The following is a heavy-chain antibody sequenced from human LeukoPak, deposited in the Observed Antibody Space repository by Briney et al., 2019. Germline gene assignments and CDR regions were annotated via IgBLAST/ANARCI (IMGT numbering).Heavy chain of an antibody. CDR3: ARESGYYLDY. CDR2: ISNSGSTI. Sequence: GGSLRLSCAASGFTFRNYEMNWVRQAPGKGLEWVSYISNSGSTIYYADSVRGRFTTSRDNAKNSMYLQMNSLRAEDTAVYYCARESGYYLDYWGQGTLVAVSS. D-gene: IGHD3-3*01. CDR1: GFTFRNYE. V-gene: IGHV3-48*03. J-gene: IGHJ4*02.